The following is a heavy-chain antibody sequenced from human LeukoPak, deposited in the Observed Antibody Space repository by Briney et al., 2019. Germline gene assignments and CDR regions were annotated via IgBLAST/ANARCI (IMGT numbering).Heavy chain of an antibody. CDR1: GFNFSYYW. D-gene: IGHD3-16*01. J-gene: IGHJ5*01. CDR2: VNSDERDK. V-gene: IGHV3-74*01. CDR3: AKEGGDEFLRGTDGLDS. Sequence: PVGSLRLSCAASGFNFSYYWMHWVRQAPGKGLVWVSRVNSDERDKTYADSVRGRFTISRDNAKNTLYLRMNGLRAEDTAVHYFAKEGGDEFLRGTDGLDSWGQGTVVTVSS.